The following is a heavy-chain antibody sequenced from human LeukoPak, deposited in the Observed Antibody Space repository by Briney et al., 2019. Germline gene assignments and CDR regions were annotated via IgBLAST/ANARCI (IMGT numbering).Heavy chain of an antibody. J-gene: IGHJ4*02. CDR1: GFTFSTYA. CDR3: VSFYETY. Sequence: GGSLRLSCAASGFTFSTYAMSWVRQAPGKGLEWVSTISDSGANTYYADSVRGRFTISKDNAKNTVYLQMNNLRAEDTAVYYCVSFYETYWGRGTLVTVSS. V-gene: IGHV3-23*01. D-gene: IGHD2-2*01. CDR2: ISDSGANT.